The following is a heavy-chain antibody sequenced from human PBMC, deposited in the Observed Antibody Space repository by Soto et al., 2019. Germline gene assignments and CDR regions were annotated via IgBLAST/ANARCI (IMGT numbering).Heavy chain of an antibody. V-gene: IGHV4-39*01. CDR1: GGSISSSSYY. J-gene: IGHJ4*02. CDR2: IYYSGST. Sequence: PSETLSLTCTVCGGSISSSSYYWGWIRQPPGKGLEWIGNIYYSGSTYYNPSLKSRVTISVDTPKNQFSLKLSSVTAADTAVYYCVRRRVFLDYWGQGTLVTVCS. CDR3: VRRRVFLDY. D-gene: IGHD2-21*01.